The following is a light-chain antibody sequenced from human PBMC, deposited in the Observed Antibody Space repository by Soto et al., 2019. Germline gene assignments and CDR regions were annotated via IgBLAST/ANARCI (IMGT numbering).Light chain of an antibody. Sequence: QSALTQPASLSGSPGQSITISCTETTSDSGGYHYVSWYQHHPGKVPKLLIYDVDNRPPGVSDRFSGSKSGNTASLTISGLQAEDEAGYFCSSYTSSNIPVFGGGTKLTVL. CDR1: TSDSGGYHY. CDR3: SSYTSSNIPV. V-gene: IGLV2-14*01. J-gene: IGLJ2*01. CDR2: DVD.